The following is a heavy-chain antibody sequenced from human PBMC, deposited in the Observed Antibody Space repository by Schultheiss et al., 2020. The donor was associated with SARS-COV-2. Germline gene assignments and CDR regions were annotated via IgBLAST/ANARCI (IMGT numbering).Heavy chain of an antibody. CDR3: AREKDSSGYYWGGDYYYYGMDV. CDR2: IKQDGSEK. J-gene: IGHJ6*02. Sequence: GESLKISCAASGFTFSSYWMSWVRQAPGKGLEWVANIKQDGSEKYYVDSVKGRFTISRDNAKNSLYLQMNSLRAEDTAVYYCAREKDSSGYYWGGDYYYYGMDVWGQGTTVTVSS. D-gene: IGHD3-22*01. CDR1: GFTFSSYW. V-gene: IGHV3-7*01.